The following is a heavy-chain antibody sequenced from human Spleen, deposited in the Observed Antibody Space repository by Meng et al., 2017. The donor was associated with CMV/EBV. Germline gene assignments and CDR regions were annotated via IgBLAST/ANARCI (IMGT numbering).Heavy chain of an antibody. CDR2: IKQDGSEK. J-gene: IGHJ3*01. D-gene: IGHD5-24*01. V-gene: IGHV3-7*01. CDR1: GFTFSSYS. Sequence: ETLSLTCAASGFTFSSYSMNWVRQAPGKGLEWVANIKQDGSEKYYVDSVKGRFTISRDNAKNSLYLQMNSLRGEDKTVYYCAREDGYTKRGAFDVWGQETMVTVSS. CDR3: AREDGYTKRGAFDV.